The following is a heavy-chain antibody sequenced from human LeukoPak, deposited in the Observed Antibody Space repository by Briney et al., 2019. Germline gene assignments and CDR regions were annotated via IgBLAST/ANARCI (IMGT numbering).Heavy chain of an antibody. J-gene: IGHJ6*02. V-gene: IGHV3-30*19. CDR3: ARNPVSSYYYYGMDV. Sequence: PGGSLRLSCAASGFTFSSYGMHWVRQAPGKGLEWVAVIWYDGSNKYYADSVKGRFTISRDNSKNTLYLQMNSLRAEDTAVYYCARNPVSSYYYYGMDVWGQGTTVTVSS. CDR1: GFTFSSYG. D-gene: IGHD3-10*01. CDR2: IWYDGSNK.